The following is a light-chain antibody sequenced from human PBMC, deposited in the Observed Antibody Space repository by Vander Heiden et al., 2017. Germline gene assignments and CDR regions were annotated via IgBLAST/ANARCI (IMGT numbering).Light chain of an antibody. J-gene: IGKJ3*01. CDR3: QQSYTSPFT. Sequence: DIQKTQSPSTLSASEGDTGMITCRASQSLSIYLNWYQQKPGKAPQLLITGASSLHSGVPSRFSGSGSGSVFTLTISSLQPDDFATYYCQQSYTSPFTFGHGTKVDI. V-gene: IGKV1-39*01. CDR1: QSLSIY. CDR2: GAS.